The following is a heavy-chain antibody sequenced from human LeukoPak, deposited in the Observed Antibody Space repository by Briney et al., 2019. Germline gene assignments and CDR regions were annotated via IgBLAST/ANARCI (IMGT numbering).Heavy chain of an antibody. CDR2: IFSGTT. CDR1: GDSISGDY. V-gene: IGHV4-59*08. D-gene: IGHD4-17*01. Sequence: SETLSLTCDVSGDSISGDYWSWIRQSPEKGLEWIGFIFSGTTTYNPSLQSRVTISVDTSKNKFYLKLTSVTAADTAVYYCARTRPQDHGTSYMDVWGKGTTVTVSS. CDR3: ARTRPQDHGTSYMDV. J-gene: IGHJ6*03.